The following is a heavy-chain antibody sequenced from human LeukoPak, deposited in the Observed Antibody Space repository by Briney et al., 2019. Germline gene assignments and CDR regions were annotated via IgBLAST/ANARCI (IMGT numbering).Heavy chain of an antibody. J-gene: IGHJ4*02. D-gene: IGHD2-15*01. Sequence: GGSLRLSCAAFGFTLSSYAMSWVRQAPGKGLEWVSGTSGSGGSTYYAGSVKGRFTISRDNSKNTLYLQMNSLRVEDTAVYYCAKNGGSQCYSHLDSWGQGTLVTVSS. CDR2: TSGSGGST. CDR1: GFTLSSYA. CDR3: AKNGGSQCYSHLDS. V-gene: IGHV3-23*01.